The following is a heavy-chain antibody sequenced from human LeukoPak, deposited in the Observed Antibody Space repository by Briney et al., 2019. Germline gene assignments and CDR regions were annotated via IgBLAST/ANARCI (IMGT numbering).Heavy chain of an antibody. Sequence: PGGSLRLSCAASGFTFSSYGMHWVRQAPGKGLEFVSAIDRNGVGTYYANSVQGRFTISRDNAKNSLSLQVNSLSAEDTAVYYYARSRSGYYEDYWGQGTLVTVSS. V-gene: IGHV3-64*01. D-gene: IGHD3-22*01. CDR3: ARSRSGYYEDY. J-gene: IGHJ4*02. CDR2: IDRNGVGT. CDR1: GFTFSSYG.